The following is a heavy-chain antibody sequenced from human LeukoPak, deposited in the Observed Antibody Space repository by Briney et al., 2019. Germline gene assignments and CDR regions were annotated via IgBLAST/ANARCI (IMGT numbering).Heavy chain of an antibody. D-gene: IGHD1-26*01. J-gene: IGHJ5*02. CDR3: ARVRVGGTANWFDP. CDR1: GYTFTGYY. V-gene: IGHV1-2*02. Sequence: ASVKVSCKASGYTFTGYYMHWVRQAPGQGLEWMGWINPNSGGTSYAQKFQGRVTMTRDTSISTAYMELSRLRSDDTAVYYCARVRVGGTANWFDPWGQGTLVTVSS. CDR2: INPNSGGT.